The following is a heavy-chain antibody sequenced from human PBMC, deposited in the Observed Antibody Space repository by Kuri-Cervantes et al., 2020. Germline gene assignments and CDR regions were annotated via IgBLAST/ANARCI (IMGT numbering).Heavy chain of an antibody. V-gene: IGHV3-7*01. D-gene: IGHD5-18*01. Sequence: GGSLRLSCAASTFTFSDYWMGWVRQAPGKGLEWVAKIKQVGSEKYYVDSVKGRFTISRDNAKNSLYLQMNSLRAEDMAVYYCARIYQGLDTAEEQQHLFDYWGQGTLVTVSS. CDR2: IKQVGSEK. CDR3: ARIYQGLDTAEEQQHLFDY. J-gene: IGHJ4*02. CDR1: TFTFSDYW.